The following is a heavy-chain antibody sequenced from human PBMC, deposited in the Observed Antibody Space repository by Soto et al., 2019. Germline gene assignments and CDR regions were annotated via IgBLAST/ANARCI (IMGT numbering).Heavy chain of an antibody. CDR3: GTGKHYYYYMDV. CDR1: GYTFTSYA. Sequence: QVQPVQSGAEVKKPGASVKVSCKASGYTFTSYAMHWVRQAPGQRLEWMGWINAGNGNTKYSQKFQGRVTITRDTSASTAYMELSSLRSEDTAVYYCGTGKHYYYYMDVWGKGTTVTVSS. V-gene: IGHV1-3*01. J-gene: IGHJ6*03. D-gene: IGHD1-1*01. CDR2: INAGNGNT.